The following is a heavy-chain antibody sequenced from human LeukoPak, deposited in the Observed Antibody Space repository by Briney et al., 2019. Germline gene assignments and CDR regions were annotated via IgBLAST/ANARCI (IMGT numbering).Heavy chain of an antibody. CDR2: INPNSGGT. CDR1: GYTFTGYY. CDR3: AVHAGSSRNWFDP. V-gene: IGHV1-2*02. D-gene: IGHD6-13*01. Sequence: AASVKVSCKASGYTFTGYYMHWVRQAPGQGLEWMGWINPNSGGTNYAQKLQGRVTMTTDTSTSTAYMELRSLRSDDTAVYYCAVHAGSSRNWFDPWGQGTLVTVSS. J-gene: IGHJ5*02.